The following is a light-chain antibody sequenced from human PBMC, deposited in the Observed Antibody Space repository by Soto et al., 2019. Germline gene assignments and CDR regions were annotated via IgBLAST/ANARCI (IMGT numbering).Light chain of an antibody. CDR2: GAS. J-gene: IGKJ4*01. V-gene: IGKV3-20*01. CDR1: QSVSSSY. CDR3: QQYGSSPLT. Sequence: EGVLTQSPGTLSLSPGERATLSCRASQSVSSSYLAWYQQKPGQAPRLVIYGASSRATGIPDRFSGSGSGPDFTHTISRLEPEDFAVYYCQQYGSSPLTFGGGTKVEIK.